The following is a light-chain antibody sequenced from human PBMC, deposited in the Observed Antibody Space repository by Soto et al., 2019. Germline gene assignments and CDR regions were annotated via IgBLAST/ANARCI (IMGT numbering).Light chain of an antibody. J-gene: IGKJ2*01. CDR3: PHSFNLPYT. V-gene: IGKV1-39*01. Sequence: DIQMTQSPSSLSASVGDRVTITCRASQTISTYLNWYQQNPGKAPKLLIYAASNLQSGVPSRFSGSGSGTDFTLTINSLQPEDFATYYCPHSFNLPYTFGQGTKLEIK. CDR1: QTISTY. CDR2: AAS.